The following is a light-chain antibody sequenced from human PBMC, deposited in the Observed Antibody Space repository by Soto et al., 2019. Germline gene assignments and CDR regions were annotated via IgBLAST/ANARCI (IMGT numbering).Light chain of an antibody. CDR1: QGISSF. CDR2: AAS. CDR3: QQLNDYPRYT. Sequence: DIHLTQSPSFLSASVGDRVTITCRASQGISSFLAWYQQKPEKAPKLLIYAASTLQSGVPSRFSGSGSGTEFTLTISSLQPEDFATYYCQQLNDYPRYTFGQGTKLEIK. J-gene: IGKJ2*01. V-gene: IGKV1-9*01.